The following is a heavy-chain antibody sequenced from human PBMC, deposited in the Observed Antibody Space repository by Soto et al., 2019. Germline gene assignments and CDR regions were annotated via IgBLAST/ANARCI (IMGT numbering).Heavy chain of an antibody. D-gene: IGHD2-15*01. CDR1: GGSISSYY. Sequence: NPSETLSLTCTVSGGSISSYYWSWIRQPAGKGLEWIGRIYTSGSTNYNPSLKSRVTMSVDTSKNQFSLNLSSVTAADTAVYYCAREGDVVVVAATGPYYYYYGMDVWGQGTTVTVSS. CDR2: IYTSGST. CDR3: AREGDVVVVAATGPYYYYYGMDV. J-gene: IGHJ6*02. V-gene: IGHV4-4*07.